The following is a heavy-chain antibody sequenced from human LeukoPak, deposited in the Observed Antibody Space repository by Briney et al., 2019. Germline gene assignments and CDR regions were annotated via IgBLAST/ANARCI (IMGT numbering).Heavy chain of an antibody. J-gene: IGHJ4*02. Sequence: ASETLSLTCTVSGGSISSDSWSWIRQPPGKGLEWIGYVYSSGSTSYNPSLKSRVTISVDRSKNQFSLNLSTLTPADTAVYYCARNSMSSTQKYAIDYWGQGTRVTVSS. CDR3: ARNSMSSTQKYAIDY. D-gene: IGHD4-11*01. CDR2: VYSSGST. CDR1: GGSISSDS. V-gene: IGHV4-59*01.